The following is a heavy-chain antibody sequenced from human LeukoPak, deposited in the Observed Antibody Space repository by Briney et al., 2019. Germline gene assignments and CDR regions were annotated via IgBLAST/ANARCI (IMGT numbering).Heavy chain of an antibody. J-gene: IGHJ4*02. Sequence: ASVKVSCKASGYTFTSYDINWVRQPTAQGLEWMGWMNTNSGNTGYAQKFQGRVTMTRNTSISTAYMELSSLRSEDTAVYYCARAVLDYDFWSGYYTVRYFDYWGQGTLVTVSS. V-gene: IGHV1-8*01. CDR2: MNTNSGNT. CDR3: ARAVLDYDFWSGYYTVRYFDY. D-gene: IGHD3-3*01. CDR1: GYTFTSYD.